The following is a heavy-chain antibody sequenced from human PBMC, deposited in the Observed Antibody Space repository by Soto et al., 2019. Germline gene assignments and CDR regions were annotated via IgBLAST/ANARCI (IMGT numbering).Heavy chain of an antibody. Sequence: SETLSLTCAVYGGSFSGYYWSWIRQPPGKGLEWIGEINHSGSTNYNPSLKSRVTISVDTSKNQFSLKLSSVTAADTAVYYCAISPYIVATIYEDYYYGMDVWGQGTTVTVSS. D-gene: IGHD5-12*01. V-gene: IGHV4-34*01. J-gene: IGHJ6*02. CDR1: GGSFSGYY. CDR2: INHSGST. CDR3: AISPYIVATIYEDYYYGMDV.